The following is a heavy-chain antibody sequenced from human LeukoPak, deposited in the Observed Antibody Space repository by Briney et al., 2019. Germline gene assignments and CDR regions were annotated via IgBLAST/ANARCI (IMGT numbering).Heavy chain of an antibody. Sequence: PSETLSLTCAVYGGSFSGYYWSWIRQPPGKGLEWIGEINHSGSTNYNPSLKSRVTISVDTSKNQFSLKLISVTAADTAVYYCAVYSSSSWFDPWGQGTLVTVSS. V-gene: IGHV4-34*01. CDR1: GGSFSGYY. D-gene: IGHD6-13*01. CDR2: INHSGST. J-gene: IGHJ5*02. CDR3: AVYSSSSWFDP.